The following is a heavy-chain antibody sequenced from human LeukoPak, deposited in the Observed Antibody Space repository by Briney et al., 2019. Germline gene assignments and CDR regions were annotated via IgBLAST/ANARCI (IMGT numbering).Heavy chain of an antibody. Sequence: GESLTLSCAPSGLNLSNVWKQWVRPPRERALEWVGRIKSKSDQGTTDSAASVKHRFTISREASHPKLYLQMSSLESAESALDYCTTYLSSVLYW. CDR1: GLNLSNVW. D-gene: IGHD6-19*01. CDR3: TTYLSSVLY. CDR2: IKSKSDQGTT. J-gene: IGHJ4*01. V-gene: IGHV3-15*01.